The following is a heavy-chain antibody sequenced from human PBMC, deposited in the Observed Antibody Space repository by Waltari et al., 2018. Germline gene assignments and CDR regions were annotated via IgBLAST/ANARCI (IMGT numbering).Heavy chain of an antibody. CDR1: GGSISSTSYF. Sequence: QLPLQESGPGLVKPSETLSLPCTLSGGSISSTSYFVGWIRQPPGKGLEWIGSIYYSGSTYYNPSLKSRVTISVDTSKNQFSLKLSSVTAADTAVYYCARLAGGAAGNSYWGQGTMVTVSS. CDR2: IYYSGST. J-gene: IGHJ4*02. CDR3: ARLAGGAAGNSY. V-gene: IGHV4-39*01. D-gene: IGHD6-13*01.